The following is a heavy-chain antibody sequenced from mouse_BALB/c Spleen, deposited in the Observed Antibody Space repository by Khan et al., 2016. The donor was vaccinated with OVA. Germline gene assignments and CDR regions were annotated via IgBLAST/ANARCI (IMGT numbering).Heavy chain of an antibody. D-gene: IGHD1-1*01. CDR1: GFTFSTYG. CDR2: ISTGGHYT. V-gene: IGHV5-6*01. Sequence: EVELVESGGDLVKPGGSLKLSCAASGFTFSTYGMSWVRQTPDNRLEWVATISTGGHYTYYPDSVKGRFTISRDTAKNTLYLQMTSLKSEDTAMFYCARLAYYYDSEGFAYWGQGTLVTVSA. CDR3: ARLAYYYDSEGFAY. J-gene: IGHJ3*01.